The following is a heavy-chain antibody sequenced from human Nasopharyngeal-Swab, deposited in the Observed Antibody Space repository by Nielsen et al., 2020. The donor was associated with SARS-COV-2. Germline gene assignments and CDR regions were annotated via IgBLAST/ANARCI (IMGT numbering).Heavy chain of an antibody. Sequence: GESLKISCAASGFTFSNAWMSWVRQAPGKGLEWVGRIKSKTDGGTTDYAAPVKGRFTISRDDSKNTLYLQMNSLRAEDTAVYYCAKALTPYQLLLPPSDYWGQGTLVTVSS. D-gene: IGHD2-2*01. CDR1: GFTFSNAW. CDR3: AKALTPYQLLLPPSDY. V-gene: IGHV3-15*01. J-gene: IGHJ4*02. CDR2: IKSKTDGGTT.